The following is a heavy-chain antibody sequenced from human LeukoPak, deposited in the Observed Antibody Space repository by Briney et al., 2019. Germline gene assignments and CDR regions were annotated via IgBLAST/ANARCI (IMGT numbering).Heavy chain of an antibody. D-gene: IGHD3-10*01. V-gene: IGHV1-2*06. CDR1: GYTFTGYY. J-gene: IGHJ4*02. CDR2: INPNSGGT. CDR3: ARAPYGSGSYYKGDY. Sequence: ASVKVSCEASGYTFTGYYMHWVRQAPGQGLEWMGRINPNSGGTNCAQKFQGRVTMTRDTSISTAYMELSRLRSDDTAVYYCARAPYGSGSYYKGDYWGQGTLVTVSS.